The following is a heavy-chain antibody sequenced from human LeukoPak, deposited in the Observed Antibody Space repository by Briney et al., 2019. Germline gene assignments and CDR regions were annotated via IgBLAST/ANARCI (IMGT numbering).Heavy chain of an antibody. CDR1: GFTFSNYG. CDR3: ARVGYCSGGSCYSRPDAFDI. CDR2: IWYDGSNK. D-gene: IGHD2-15*01. Sequence: PGRSLTLSCAASGFTFSNYGMHWVRQAPGKGLEWVAVIWYDGSNKYYADSVKGRFTISRDNSRTTLYLQMNSLRAEDTAVYYCARVGYCSGGSCYSRPDAFDIWGQGTMVTVSS. J-gene: IGHJ3*02. V-gene: IGHV3-33*01.